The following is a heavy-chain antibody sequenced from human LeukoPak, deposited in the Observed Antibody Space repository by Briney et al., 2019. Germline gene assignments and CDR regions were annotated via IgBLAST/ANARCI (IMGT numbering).Heavy chain of an antibody. D-gene: IGHD6-6*01. Sequence: ASVKVSCKVSGYTFTGYYMHWVRQAPGQGLEWMGWINPNSGGTNYAQKFQGRVTMTRDTSISTAYMELSRLRSDDTAVYYCARLTRVGSSSSYNWFDPWGQGTLVTVSS. CDR2: INPNSGGT. V-gene: IGHV1-2*02. CDR1: GYTFTGYY. J-gene: IGHJ5*02. CDR3: ARLTRVGSSSSYNWFDP.